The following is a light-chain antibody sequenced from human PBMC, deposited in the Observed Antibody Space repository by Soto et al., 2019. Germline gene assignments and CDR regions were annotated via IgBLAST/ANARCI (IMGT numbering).Light chain of an antibody. CDR2: EVS. CDR1: SSDVGSYNL. J-gene: IGLJ1*01. Sequence: QSALTQPASVSGSPGQSITISCTGTSSDVGSYNLVSWYQQYPGKAPKLMIYEVSKRPSGVSNRFSDSKSGNTASLTISGLQAEDEADYYCCSYAGRSTPYVFGTGTKLTVL. V-gene: IGLV2-23*02. CDR3: CSYAGRSTPYV.